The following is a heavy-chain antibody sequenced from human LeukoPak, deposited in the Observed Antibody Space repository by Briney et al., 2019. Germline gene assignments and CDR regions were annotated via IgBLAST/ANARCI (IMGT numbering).Heavy chain of an antibody. CDR1: GGSISSGDYY. Sequence: SQTLSLTCTVSGGSISSGDYYWSWIRQPPGKGLEWIGYIYYSGSTNYNPSLKSRVTISVDTSKNQFSLKLSSVTAADTAVYYCARALLWFGELSYYFDYWGQGTLVTVSS. J-gene: IGHJ4*02. V-gene: IGHV4-61*08. D-gene: IGHD3-10*01. CDR3: ARALLWFGELSYYFDY. CDR2: IYYSGST.